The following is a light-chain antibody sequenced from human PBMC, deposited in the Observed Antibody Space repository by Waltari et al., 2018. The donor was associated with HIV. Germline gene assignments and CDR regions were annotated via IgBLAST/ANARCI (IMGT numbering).Light chain of an antibody. V-gene: IGLV1-40*01. CDR2: VNN. Sequence: QSVLTQPPSVSGAPGQSVSISCTGTTSNIDTPYDVHWYQQLPGAAPKFLGYVNNNRPSGVPARFSGSKSGTSASLAITGLQSEDEAFYYCQSYDSSLTAVIFGGGTKLTVL. CDR1: TSNIDTPYD. CDR3: QSYDSSLTAVI. J-gene: IGLJ2*01.